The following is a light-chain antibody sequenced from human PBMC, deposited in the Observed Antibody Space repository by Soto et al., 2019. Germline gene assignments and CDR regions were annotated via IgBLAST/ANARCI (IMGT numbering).Light chain of an antibody. CDR1: QSISDS. Sequence: DIQITQSPSTLSASVGARVTITCRASQSISDSLAWYQQKPGKASDLLISDVSKLERGVASRFSGSGSGTEFTLTISSMQPDDLATYYCQQYHGFSRTFGQGAKVDIK. CDR3: QQYHGFSRT. J-gene: IGKJ1*01. CDR2: DVS. V-gene: IGKV1-5*01.